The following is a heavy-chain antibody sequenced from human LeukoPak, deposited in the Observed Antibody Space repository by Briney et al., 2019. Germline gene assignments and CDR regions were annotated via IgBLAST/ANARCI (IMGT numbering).Heavy chain of an antibody. CDR1: GGSISSSSYY. V-gene: IGHV4-61*05. Sequence: PSETLSLTCTVSGGSISSSSYYWGWIRQPPGKGLEWIGYIYYSGSTNYNPSLKSRVTISVDTSKNQFSLKLSSVTAADTAVYYCARQGDYYDSSGYLWGQGTLITVSS. J-gene: IGHJ5*02. D-gene: IGHD3-22*01. CDR2: IYYSGST. CDR3: ARQGDYYDSSGYL.